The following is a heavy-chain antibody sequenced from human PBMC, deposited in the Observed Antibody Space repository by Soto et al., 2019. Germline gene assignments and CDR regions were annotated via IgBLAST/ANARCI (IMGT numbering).Heavy chain of an antibody. V-gene: IGHV4-59*12. CDR1: GGSISSYY. D-gene: IGHD3-3*01. Sequence: PSETLSLTCTVSGGSISSYYWSWIRQPPGQGLEWIGYIYYSGNTYYNPSLKSRVIISLDTSKNQFFLKLSSVTAADTAVYSWAGEIFGRRVGAFDIWGQGTMVTVSS. J-gene: IGHJ3*02. CDR3: AGEIFGRRVGAFDI. CDR2: IYYSGNT.